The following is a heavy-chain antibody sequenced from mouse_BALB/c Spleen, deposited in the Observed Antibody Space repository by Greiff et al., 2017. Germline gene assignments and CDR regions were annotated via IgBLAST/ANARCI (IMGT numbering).Heavy chain of an antibody. CDR2: LRNKANGYTT. D-gene: IGHD2-10*02. CDR3: EREGYGKRGESMDN. J-gene: IGHJ4*01. V-gene: IGHV7-3*02. CDR1: GFTFTDYY. Sequence: EVKLMESGGGLVQPGGSLRLSCATSGFTFTDYYISWVRQPPGKALEWLGFLRNKANGYTTEYSASVKGRFTISRDNSQSILYLQMNTLRAEDSASYYWEREGYGKRGESMDNWGLGSSVT.